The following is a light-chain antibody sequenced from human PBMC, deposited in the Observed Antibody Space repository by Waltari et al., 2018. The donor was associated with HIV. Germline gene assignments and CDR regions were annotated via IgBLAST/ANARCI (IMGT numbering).Light chain of an antibody. CDR3: QQYNNWPL. CDR1: QSVSSN. J-gene: IGKJ3*01. Sequence: EIVMTQSPATLSVSPGDRATLSCRASQSVSSNLAWYQQKPGQAPRLLIYGASTRATGIPARFSGSGSGTEFTLTISSLQSGDFAVYYCQQYNNWPLFGPGTKVDIK. V-gene: IGKV3-15*01. CDR2: GAS.